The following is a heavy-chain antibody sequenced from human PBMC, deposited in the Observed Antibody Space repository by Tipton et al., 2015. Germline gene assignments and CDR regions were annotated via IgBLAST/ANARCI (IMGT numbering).Heavy chain of an antibody. J-gene: IGHJ4*02. V-gene: IGHV4-30-4*01. D-gene: IGHD6-19*01. CDR3: ARAVAGSFDY. CDR2: ISYNGST. Sequence: TLSLTCTVSVVSITTGDYYWSWIRQPPGKGLEWIGHISYNGSTCCNPSLKSRLTTSIDTSKNQFSLNLTSVTAADTAMYYCARAVAGSFDYWGQGTLVTVSS. CDR1: VVSITTGDYY.